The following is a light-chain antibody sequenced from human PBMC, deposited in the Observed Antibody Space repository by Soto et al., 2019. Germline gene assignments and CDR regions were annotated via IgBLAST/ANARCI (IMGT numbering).Light chain of an antibody. CDR1: QSVSDK. J-gene: IGKJ2*01. Sequence: EIVMTQSPATLSVSPGERATLSCRASQSVSDKSAWYQQKPGQAPRLLIFGASTRDTGIPARFSGSGSGTEFTLTISSLQSEDFAVYYFQQYKSWPYTFGQGTKLEIK. V-gene: IGKV3-15*01. CDR2: GAS. CDR3: QQYKSWPYT.